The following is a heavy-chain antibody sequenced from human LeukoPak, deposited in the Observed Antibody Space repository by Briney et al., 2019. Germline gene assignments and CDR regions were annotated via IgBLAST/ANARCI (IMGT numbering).Heavy chain of an antibody. CDR3: ARTNPTSNAFDI. D-gene: IGHD2-8*01. J-gene: IGHJ3*02. CDR2: INPNSGGT. V-gene: IGHV1-2*02. Sequence: ASVKVSCKASGYTFTGYYMHWVRQAPGQGLEWMGWINPNSGGTNYAQKFQGRVTITRDTSASTAYMELSSLRSEDTAVYYCARTNPTSNAFDIWGQGQWSPSLQ. CDR1: GYTFTGYY.